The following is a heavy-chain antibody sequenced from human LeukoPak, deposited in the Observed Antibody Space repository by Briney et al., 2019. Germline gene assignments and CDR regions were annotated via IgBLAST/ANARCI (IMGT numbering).Heavy chain of an antibody. J-gene: IGHJ4*02. CDR2: INPRGGST. CDR1: GYTFTCYY. D-gene: IGHD6-13*01. Sequence: GASVKVSCKASGYTFTCYYMHWVRQAPGQGLEWVGIINPRGGSTSYAQTFQGRITMTRDMSTSTVYMEMSRLRAEDTAVYYCAGVDPRGVYVYWGQGPLITVSS. V-gene: IGHV1-46*01. CDR3: AGVDPRGVYVY.